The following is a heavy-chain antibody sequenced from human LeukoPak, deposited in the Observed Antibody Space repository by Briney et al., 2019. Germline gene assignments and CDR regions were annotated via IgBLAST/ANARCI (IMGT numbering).Heavy chain of an antibody. Sequence: ASVKVSCKASGYTFTSYYMHWVRQAPGQGLEWLGIINPSGGSTSYAQKFQGRVTMTRDTSTSKVYMELSSLRSEDTAVYYCARAYYDILTGYYDWGQGTLVTVSS. J-gene: IGHJ4*02. CDR1: GYTFTSYY. CDR2: INPSGGST. D-gene: IGHD3-9*01. CDR3: ARAYYDILTGYYD. V-gene: IGHV1-46*01.